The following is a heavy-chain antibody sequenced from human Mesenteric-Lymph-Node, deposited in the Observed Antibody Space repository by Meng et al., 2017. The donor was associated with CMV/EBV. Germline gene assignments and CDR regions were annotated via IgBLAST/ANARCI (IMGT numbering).Heavy chain of an antibody. D-gene: IGHD3-22*01. V-gene: IGHV1-18*01. CDR3: ARSDPSSGYFLLFDY. J-gene: IGHJ4*02. CDR2: ISAYNGNT. CDR1: GYTFTNYD. Sequence: SGYTFTNYDVNWVRQAPGQGLEWMGWISAYNGNTDYAQKFQGRVTLTTDTSTSTASLELRGLRSDDTAVYCCARSDPSSGYFLLFDYWGQGTLVTVSS.